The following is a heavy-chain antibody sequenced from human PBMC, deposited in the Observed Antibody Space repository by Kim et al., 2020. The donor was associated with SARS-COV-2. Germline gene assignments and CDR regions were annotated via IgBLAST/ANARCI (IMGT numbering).Heavy chain of an antibody. CDR2: YTSGVT. D-gene: IGHD1-26*01. J-gene: IGHJ4*02. Sequence: SETLSLLCTVSGGPINNYYWSWIRQSAAKGLEWIGRYTSGVTNYNPPLKGRVTMSVDTAKNQFSLRLTSATAADAAMYYCVTVASGGSRRGVFDNWGQGIRVTVSS. V-gene: IGHV4-4*07. CDR1: GGPINNYY. CDR3: VTVASGGSRRGVFDN.